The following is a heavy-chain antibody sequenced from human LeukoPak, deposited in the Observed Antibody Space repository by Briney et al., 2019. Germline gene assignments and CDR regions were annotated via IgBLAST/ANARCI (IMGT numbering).Heavy chain of an antibody. D-gene: IGHD1-1*01. J-gene: IGHJ5*02. CDR2: IYYSGST. Sequence: SETLSLTCSVSGGAISNYYWSWIRQPPGKGLEWVGYIYYSGSTNYNPSLKSRVTISVVTSKNQFSLKLSSVTAADTTVYYCATSSYWNDGFDPWGQGILVTVSS. CDR1: GGAISNYY. CDR3: ATSSYWNDGFDP. V-gene: IGHV4-59*01.